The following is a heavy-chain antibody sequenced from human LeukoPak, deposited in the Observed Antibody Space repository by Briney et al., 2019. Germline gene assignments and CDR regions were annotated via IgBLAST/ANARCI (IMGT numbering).Heavy chain of an antibody. CDR2: ISSRGSII. CDR3: ARDLVTANPAYYYYYYMDV. V-gene: IGHV3-11*04. CDR1: GFTFSDYY. J-gene: IGHJ6*03. D-gene: IGHD2-21*02. Sequence: GGSLRLSCAASGFTFSDYYMSWISQAPGKGLEWVSYISSRGSIIYYADSVKGRFTISRDNAKNSLYLQMNSLRAEDTAVYYCARDLVTANPAYYYYYYMDVWGKGTTVTISS.